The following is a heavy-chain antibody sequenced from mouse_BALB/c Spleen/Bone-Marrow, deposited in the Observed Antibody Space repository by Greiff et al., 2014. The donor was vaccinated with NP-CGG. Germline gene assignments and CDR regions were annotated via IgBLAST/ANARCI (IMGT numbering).Heavy chain of an antibody. J-gene: IGHJ3*01. Sequence: VNLVESGAELVKPGASVKLSCKASGYTFTEYIIHWVKQRSGQGLEWIGWFYPGSGSIKYNEKFKDKATLTADKSSSTVYMELRRLTSEDSAVYFCARHEDRLRAWFAYWGQGTLVTVSA. CDR2: FYPGSGSI. CDR3: ARHEDRLRAWFAY. V-gene: IGHV1-62-2*01. D-gene: IGHD3-2*02. CDR1: GYTFTEYI.